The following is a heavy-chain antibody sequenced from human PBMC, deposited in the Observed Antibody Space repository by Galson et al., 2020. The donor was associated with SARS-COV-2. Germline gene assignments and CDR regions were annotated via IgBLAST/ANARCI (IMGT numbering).Heavy chain of an antibody. CDR1: GFTFSSYG. J-gene: IGHJ4*02. D-gene: IGHD6-13*01. Sequence: GGSLRLSCAASGFTFSSYGMHWVRQAPGKGLEWVAVIWYDGSNKYYADSVKGRFTISRDNSKNTLYLQMNSLRAEDTAVYYCAKGQWYSSSWYYFDYWGQGTLVTVS. CDR3: AKGQWYSSSWYYFDY. CDR2: IWYDGSNK. V-gene: IGHV3-33*06.